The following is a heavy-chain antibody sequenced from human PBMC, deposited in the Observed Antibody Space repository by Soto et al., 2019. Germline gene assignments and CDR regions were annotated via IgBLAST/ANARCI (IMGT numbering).Heavy chain of an antibody. D-gene: IGHD6-6*01. CDR3: TRERYSSSPYYYGMDV. V-gene: IGHV3-49*04. CDR1: GFTFGDYA. CDR2: IRSKAYGGTT. J-gene: IGHJ6*02. Sequence: GGSLRLSCTASGFTFGDYAMSWVRQAPGKGLEWVGFIRSKAYGGTTEYAASVKGRFTISRDDSKSIAYLQMNSLRTEDTAVYYCTRERYSSSPYYYGMDVWGQGTTVTVSS.